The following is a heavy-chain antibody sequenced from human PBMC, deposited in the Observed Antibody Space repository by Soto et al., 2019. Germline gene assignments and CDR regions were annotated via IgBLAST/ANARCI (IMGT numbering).Heavy chain of an antibody. CDR3: ARSYYYDSSGSYYYNGLDV. V-gene: IGHV3-33*01. D-gene: IGHD3-22*01. J-gene: IGHJ6*02. CDR2: IWYDGSNK. Sequence: TFSSYGMHWVRQAPGKGLEWVAVIWYDGSNKYYADSVKGRFTISRDNSKNTLYLQMNSLRAEDTAVYYCARSYYYDSSGSYYYNGLDVWGQGTTVTVSS. CDR1: TFSSYG.